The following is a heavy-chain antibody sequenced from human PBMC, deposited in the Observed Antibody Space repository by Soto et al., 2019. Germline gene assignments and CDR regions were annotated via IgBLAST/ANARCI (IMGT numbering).Heavy chain of an antibody. J-gene: IGHJ4*02. CDR2: ISYDGSNK. V-gene: IGHV3-30*18. Sequence: PGGSLRLSCAASGFTFSSYGMHWVRQAPGKGLEWVAVISYDGSNKYYADSVKGRFTISRDNSKNTLYLQMNSLRAEDTAVYYCAKGPEPITIFGGISDYWGQGTLVTVSS. CDR3: AKGPEPITIFGGISDY. CDR1: GFTFSSYG. D-gene: IGHD3-3*01.